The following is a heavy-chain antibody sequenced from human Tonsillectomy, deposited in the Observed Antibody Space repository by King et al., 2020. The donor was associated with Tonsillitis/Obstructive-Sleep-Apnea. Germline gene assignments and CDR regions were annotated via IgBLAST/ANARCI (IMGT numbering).Heavy chain of an antibody. J-gene: IGHJ6*03. CDR1: GFTFSSYW. CDR2: IKQDGSEK. V-gene: IGHV3-7*04. Sequence: VQLVESGGGLVQPGGSLRLSCAASGFTFSSYWMSWVRQAPGKGLEWVADIKQDGSEKYYVDSVKGRFTISRDNAKNSLYLQMNSLRAEDTAVYYCARDLFRAARLLYYMDVWGKGTTVTVSS. CDR3: ARDLFRAARLLYYMDV. D-gene: IGHD6-6*01.